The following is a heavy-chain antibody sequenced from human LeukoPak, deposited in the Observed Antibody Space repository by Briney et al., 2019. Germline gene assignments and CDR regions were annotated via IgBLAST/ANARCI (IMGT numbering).Heavy chain of an antibody. CDR1: GFTFSSYA. CDR3: AKGDYDFWSGYFFYYYGMDV. V-gene: IGHV3-23*01. Sequence: GGSLRLSCAASGFTFSSYAMSCVRQAPGKGLEWVSAISGSGGSTYYADSVKGRFTISRDNSKNTLYLQMNSLRAEDTAVYYCAKGDYDFWSGYFFYYYGMDVWGQGTTVTVSS. J-gene: IGHJ6*02. CDR2: ISGSGGST. D-gene: IGHD3-3*01.